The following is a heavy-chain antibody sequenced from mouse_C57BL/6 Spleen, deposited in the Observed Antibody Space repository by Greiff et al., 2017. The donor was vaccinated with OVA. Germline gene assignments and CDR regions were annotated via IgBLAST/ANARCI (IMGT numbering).Heavy chain of an antibody. V-gene: IGHV5-4*01. Sequence: EVQLVESGGGLVKPGGSLKLSCAASGFTFSSYAMSWVRQTPEKRLEWVATISDGGSYTYYPDNVKGRFTISRDNAKNNLYLQMSHLKSEDTAMYYCARDTPCYYGNSYDFDYWGQGTTLTVSS. J-gene: IGHJ2*01. CDR3: ARDTPCYYGNSYDFDY. CDR2: ISDGGSYT. CDR1: GFTFSSYA. D-gene: IGHD2-1*01.